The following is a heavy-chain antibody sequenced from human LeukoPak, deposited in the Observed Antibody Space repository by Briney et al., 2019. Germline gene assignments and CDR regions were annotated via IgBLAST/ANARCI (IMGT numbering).Heavy chain of an antibody. V-gene: IGHV1-18*01. Sequence: GASVKVSCKASGYTFTSYGISWVRQAPGQGLEWMGWISAYNGNTNYAQKLQGRVTMTTDTSTSTAYMELRSLRSDDTAVYYCARFPYGSGSYYGLDVFDIWGQGTMVTVSS. D-gene: IGHD3-10*01. CDR3: ARFPYGSGSYYGLDVFDI. CDR2: ISAYNGNT. J-gene: IGHJ3*02. CDR1: GYTFTSYG.